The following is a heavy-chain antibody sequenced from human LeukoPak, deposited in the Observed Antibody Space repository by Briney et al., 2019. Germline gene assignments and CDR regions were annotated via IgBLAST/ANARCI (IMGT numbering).Heavy chain of an antibody. J-gene: IGHJ4*02. CDR3: AKKRVRGITIFGVGPFDY. CDR1: GFTFGSYA. D-gene: IGHD3-3*01. Sequence: GGSLRLSCAASGFTFGSYAMSWVRQAPGKGLEWVSAISGSGGSTYYADSVKGRFTMSRDNSKNTLYLQINSLIAEDTAVYYCAKKRVRGITIFGVGPFDYWGQGTLVTVSS. V-gene: IGHV3-23*01. CDR2: ISGSGGST.